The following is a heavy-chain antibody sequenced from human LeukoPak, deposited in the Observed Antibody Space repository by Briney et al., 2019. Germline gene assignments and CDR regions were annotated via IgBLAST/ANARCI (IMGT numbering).Heavy chain of an antibody. Sequence: GGSLRLSCAASGFTFSSYSMNWVRQAPGKGLEWVSSISSSSSYIYYADSVKGRFTISRDNAKNSLYLQINSLRAEDTAVYYCARGAPGIAVAGTKGYYYYGMDVWGQGTTVTVSS. V-gene: IGHV3-21*01. CDR3: ARGAPGIAVAGTKGYYYYGMDV. CDR1: GFTFSSYS. J-gene: IGHJ6*02. CDR2: ISSSSSYI. D-gene: IGHD6-19*01.